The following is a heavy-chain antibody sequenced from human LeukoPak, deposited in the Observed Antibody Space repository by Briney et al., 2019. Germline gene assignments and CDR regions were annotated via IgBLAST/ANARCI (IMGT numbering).Heavy chain of an antibody. V-gene: IGHV4-59*01. CDR1: GASLSPYY. CDR2: VFYTGST. D-gene: IGHD6-6*01. Sequence: PSETLSLTCTVSGASLSPYYWSWIRQPPGKGLEWIGYVFYTGSTTYNPSLKSRLTVSVDTSKNQFSLKLSSVTAADTAVYYCARFGSIAARRDYYYGMDVWGQGTTVTVSS. CDR3: ARFGSIAARRDYYYGMDV. J-gene: IGHJ6*02.